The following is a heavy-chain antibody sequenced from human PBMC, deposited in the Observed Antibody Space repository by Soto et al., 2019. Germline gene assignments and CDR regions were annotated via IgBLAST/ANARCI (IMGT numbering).Heavy chain of an antibody. V-gene: IGHV1-3*01. J-gene: IGHJ4*02. CDR3: ARGSSDWLPYFEY. CDR1: GSTFTSYA. CDR2: INAGNGNT. Sequence: ASLKVSCKSSGSTFTSYAMHCVRHSPGQRLEWMGWINAGNGNTKYSQKFQGRVTITRDTSASTAYMELSSLRSEDTAVYFCARGSSDWLPYFEYWGQGSLVTVSS. D-gene: IGHD3-9*01.